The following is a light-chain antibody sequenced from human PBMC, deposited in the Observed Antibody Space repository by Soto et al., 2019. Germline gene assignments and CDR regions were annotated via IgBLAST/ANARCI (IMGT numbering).Light chain of an antibody. J-gene: IGKJ2*01. CDR3: QQNGTTPLT. Sequence: DIQMTQSPSSLSASVGDRVTITCRASQTISRYLNWYQQKPGKPPKFLIYEASSLESGVPSRFSGGGSGTDFTLTISSLEPEDFATYYCQQNGTTPLTFGQGTKLEIK. V-gene: IGKV1-39*01. CDR2: EAS. CDR1: QTISRY.